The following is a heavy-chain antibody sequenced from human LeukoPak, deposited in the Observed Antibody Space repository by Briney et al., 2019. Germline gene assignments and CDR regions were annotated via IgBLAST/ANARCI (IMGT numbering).Heavy chain of an antibody. J-gene: IGHJ4*02. CDR2: IRSKANSYAT. CDR3: TVAGDFDY. CDR1: GFTFSGSA. D-gene: IGHD6-19*01. V-gene: IGHV3-73*01. Sequence: PGGXLRLSCAASGFTFSGSAMHWVRQASGKGLELVGRIRSKANSYATAYAASVKGRFTISRDDSKNTAYPQMNSLKTEDTAVYYCTVAGDFDYWGQGTLVTVSS.